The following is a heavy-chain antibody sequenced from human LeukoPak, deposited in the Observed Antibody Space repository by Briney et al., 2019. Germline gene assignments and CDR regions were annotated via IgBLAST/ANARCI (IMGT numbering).Heavy chain of an antibody. CDR1: GGSISAYY. D-gene: IGHD5-24*01. CDR2: ISYSGST. V-gene: IGHV4-59*01. J-gene: IGHJ4*02. Sequence: SEALSLTCTVSGGSISAYYWSWIRQPPGKGLEWIGYISYSGSTKYNPSLNSRVTISVDTSKNQFSLKLSSVTAADTAVYYCARYGMATIQFFDYWGQGTLFTVSS. CDR3: ARYGMATIQFFDY.